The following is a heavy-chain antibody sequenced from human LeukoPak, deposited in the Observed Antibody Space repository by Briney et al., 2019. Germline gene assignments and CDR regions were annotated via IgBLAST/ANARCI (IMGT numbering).Heavy chain of an antibody. D-gene: IGHD6-13*01. CDR1: GYTFTSYG. CDR3: ARRRLDSSWCFDY. CDR2: ISGNNANT. Sequence: GASVKVSCKASGYTFTSYGISWVRQAPGQGLEWMVWISGNNANTKYAQKVQGRVTVTTDTSTSTAYMELGSLTSDDTAVYYCARRRLDSSWCFDYWGQGTLVTVSS. J-gene: IGHJ4*02. V-gene: IGHV1-18*01.